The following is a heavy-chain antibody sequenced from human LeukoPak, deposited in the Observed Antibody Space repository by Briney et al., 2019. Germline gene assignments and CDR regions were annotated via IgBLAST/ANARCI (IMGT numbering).Heavy chain of an antibody. CDR2: IYNSGST. Sequence: SETLSLTCTVSGGSISTSYWSWIRQPPGKGLEWIGYIYNSGSTNYNPSFKSRVTISVDMSKNQFSLKLSSVTAADTAVYYCARPKYADYDWPDWYFDLWGRGTLVTVSS. D-gene: IGHD4-17*01. V-gene: IGHV4-59*01. CDR1: GGSISTSY. J-gene: IGHJ2*01. CDR3: ARPKYADYDWPDWYFDL.